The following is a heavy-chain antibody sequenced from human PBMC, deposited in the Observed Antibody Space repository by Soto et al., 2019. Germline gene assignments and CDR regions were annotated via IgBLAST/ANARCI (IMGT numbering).Heavy chain of an antibody. J-gene: IGHJ5*02. CDR1: GGSISSGGYY. D-gene: IGHD3-3*02. V-gene: IGHV4-31*03. Sequence: SSETLSLTCTVSGGSISSGGYYWSWIRQHPGKGLEWIGYIYYSGSTYYNPSLKSRVTISVDTSKNQFSLKLSSVTAADTAVYYCARDSPAHFWSGYSAADNWFDPWGQGTLVTVSS. CDR3: ARDSPAHFWSGYSAADNWFDP. CDR2: IYYSGST.